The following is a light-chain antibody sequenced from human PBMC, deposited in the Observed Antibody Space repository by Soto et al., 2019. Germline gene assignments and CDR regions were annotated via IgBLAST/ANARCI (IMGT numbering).Light chain of an antibody. CDR3: SSYVGTNSYV. Sequence: QSMLTQPPSASGSPGQSVTISCTGTSSDVGGYNYVSWYQHHPGKAPKLIIYEVYKRPSGVPDRFSGSKSGNTAALTVSGLQTNDEAEYYCSSYVGTNSYVFGTGTKLTVL. J-gene: IGLJ1*01. CDR1: SSDVGGYNY. CDR2: EVY. V-gene: IGLV2-8*01.